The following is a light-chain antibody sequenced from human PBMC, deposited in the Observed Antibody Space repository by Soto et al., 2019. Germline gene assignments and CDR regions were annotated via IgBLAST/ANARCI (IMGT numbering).Light chain of an antibody. CDR2: LNSDGSH. CDR3: QTWGTGIWV. CDR1: SGHSSYA. V-gene: IGLV4-69*01. J-gene: IGLJ3*02. Sequence: QLVLTQSPSAPASLGASVKLTCTLSSGHSSYAIAWHQQQPEKGPRYLMKLNSDGSHSKGDGIPDRFSGSSSGAGRYLTISNLQSGDEADYYCQTWGTGIWVFGGGTKLAVL.